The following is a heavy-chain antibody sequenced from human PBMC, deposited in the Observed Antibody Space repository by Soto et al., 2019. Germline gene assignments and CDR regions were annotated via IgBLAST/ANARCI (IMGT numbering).Heavy chain of an antibody. CDR1: GGSFSGYY. D-gene: IGHD3-3*01. V-gene: IGHV4-34*01. J-gene: IGHJ5*02. CDR2: INHSGST. CDR3: ARVRFFPVSFDP. Sequence: SETLSLTCAVYGGSFSGYYWSWIRQPPGKGLEWIGEINHSGSTNYNPSLKSRVTISVDTSKNQFSPKLSSVTAADTAVYYCARVRFFPVSFDPWGQGTLVTVSS.